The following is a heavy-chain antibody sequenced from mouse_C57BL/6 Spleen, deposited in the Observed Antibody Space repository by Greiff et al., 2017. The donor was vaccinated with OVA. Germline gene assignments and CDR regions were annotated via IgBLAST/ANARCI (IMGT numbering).Heavy chain of an antibody. J-gene: IGHJ4*01. V-gene: IGHV3-6*01. CDR1: GYSITSGYY. Sequence: EESGPGLVKPSQSLSLTCSVTGYSITSGYYWNWIRQFPGNKLEWMGYISYDGSNNYNPSLKNRISITRDTSKNQFFLKLNSVTTEDTATYYCARDNPNYAMDYWGQGTSVTVSS. CDR2: ISYDGSN. CDR3: ARDNPNYAMDY.